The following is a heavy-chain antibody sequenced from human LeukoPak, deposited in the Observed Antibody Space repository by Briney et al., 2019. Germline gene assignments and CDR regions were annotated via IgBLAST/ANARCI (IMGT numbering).Heavy chain of an antibody. D-gene: IGHD3-22*01. CDR2: INHSGST. CDR3: ARRDSGYDTDSSGYYYRSFDY. V-gene: IGHV4-34*01. Sequence: KPSETLSLTCAVYGGSFSGYYWSWIRQPPGKGLEWIGEINHSGSTNYNPSLKSRVTISVDTSKNQFSLKLSSVTAADTAVYYCARRDSGYDTDSSGYYYRSFDYWGQGTLVTVSS. CDR1: GGSFSGYY. J-gene: IGHJ4*02.